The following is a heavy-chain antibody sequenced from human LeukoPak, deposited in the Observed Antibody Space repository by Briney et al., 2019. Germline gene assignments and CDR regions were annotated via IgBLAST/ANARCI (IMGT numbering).Heavy chain of an antibody. CDR1: GFTFSSYW. V-gene: IGHV3-7*01. CDR3: ARDSATVVTPFDY. Sequence: PGGSLRLSCAASGFTFSSYWMSWVRQAPGKGLEWVANIKQDGSEKYYVDSVKGRFTISRDNAKNSLYLQMNSLRAEDTAVYYCARDSATVVTPFDYWGQGTLVTVSS. CDR2: IKQDGSEK. D-gene: IGHD4-23*01. J-gene: IGHJ4*02.